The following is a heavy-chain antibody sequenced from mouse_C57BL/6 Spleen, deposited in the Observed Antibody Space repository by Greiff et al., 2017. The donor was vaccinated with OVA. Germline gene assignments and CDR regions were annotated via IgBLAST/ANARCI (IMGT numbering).Heavy chain of an antibody. V-gene: IGHV3-6*01. CDR1: GYSITSGYY. D-gene: IGHD2-1*01. CDR2: ISYDGSN. J-gene: IGHJ4*01. CDR3: ASIYSYDAMDY. Sequence: DVQLQESGPGLVKPSQSLSLTCSVTGYSITSGYYWNWIRQFPGNKLEWMGYISYDGSNNYNPSLKNRISITRDTSKNQFFLKLNSVTTEDTATDYCASIYSYDAMDYWGQGTSVTVSS.